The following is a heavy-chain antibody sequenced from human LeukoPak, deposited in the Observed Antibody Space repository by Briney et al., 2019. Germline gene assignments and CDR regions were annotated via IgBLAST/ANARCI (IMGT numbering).Heavy chain of an antibody. CDR2: INPNSGGT. Sequence: ASVKVSCKASGYTFTGYYMHWVRQAPGQGLEWMGWINPNSGGTNYAQKFQGRVTMTRDTSISTAYMELSRLRSDDTAVYYCARALTSLRGQHSGICPWGQGTLVTVSS. J-gene: IGHJ5*02. CDR1: GYTFTGYY. CDR3: ARALTSLRGQHSGICP. D-gene: IGHD3-10*01. V-gene: IGHV1-2*02.